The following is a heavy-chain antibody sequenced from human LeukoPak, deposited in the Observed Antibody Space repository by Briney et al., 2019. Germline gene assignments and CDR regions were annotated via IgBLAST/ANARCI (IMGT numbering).Heavy chain of an antibody. D-gene: IGHD3-22*01. Sequence: ASVTVSCKASGYTFTSYGISWVRQAPGQGLEWMGWISAYNGNTNYAQKLQGRVTMTTDTSTSTAYMELRSLGSDDTAVYYCAREPLSNYYDSSGYYDYWGQGTLVTVSS. CDR3: AREPLSNYYDSSGYYDY. J-gene: IGHJ4*02. V-gene: IGHV1-18*01. CDR2: ISAYNGNT. CDR1: GYTFTSYG.